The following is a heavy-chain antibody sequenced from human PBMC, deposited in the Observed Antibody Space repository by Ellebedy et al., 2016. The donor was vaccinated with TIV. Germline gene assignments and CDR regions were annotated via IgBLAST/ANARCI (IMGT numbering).Heavy chain of an antibody. CDR2: INPNSGGT. CDR1: GYTFTGYY. CDR3: ARGGWFGELKGWFDP. J-gene: IGHJ5*02. Sequence: AASVKVSCKASGYTFTGYYMHWVRQAPGQGLEWMGWINPNSGGTNYAQKFQGRVTMTRDTSISTAYMELSRLRSDDTAVYYCARGGWFGELKGWFDPWGQGTLVTVSS. D-gene: IGHD3-10*01. V-gene: IGHV1-2*02.